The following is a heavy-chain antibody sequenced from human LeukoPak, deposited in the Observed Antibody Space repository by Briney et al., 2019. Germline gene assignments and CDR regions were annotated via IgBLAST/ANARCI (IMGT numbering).Heavy chain of an antibody. D-gene: IGHD3-10*01. Sequence: SETLSLTCTVSGGSISSYYWSWIRQPAGKGLEWIGRIYTSGSTYYNPSLESRVTISVDTSKNQFSLKLSSVTAADTAVYYCQAYYGSGSYSDYWGQGTLVTVSS. CDR2: IYTSGST. CDR3: QAYYGSGSYSDY. CDR1: GGSISSYY. V-gene: IGHV4-4*07. J-gene: IGHJ4*02.